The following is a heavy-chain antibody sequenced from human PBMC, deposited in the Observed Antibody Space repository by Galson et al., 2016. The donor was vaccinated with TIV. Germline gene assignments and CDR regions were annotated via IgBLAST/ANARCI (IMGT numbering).Heavy chain of an antibody. Sequence: SLRLSCAASGFTFDEYAMHWVRQAPGKGPEWVAGISWNGGTVGYADSVKGRFTISRDNAKKSLYLQMNSLRREDAALYYCVKTNIYLSTVVADGAFDVWGQGTRVTVSS. J-gene: IGHJ3*01. D-gene: IGHD2-15*01. CDR2: ISWNGGTV. CDR1: GFTFDEYA. CDR3: VKTNIYLSTVVADGAFDV. V-gene: IGHV3-9*01.